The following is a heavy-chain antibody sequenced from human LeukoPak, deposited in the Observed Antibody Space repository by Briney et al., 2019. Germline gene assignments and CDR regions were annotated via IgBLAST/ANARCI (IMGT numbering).Heavy chain of an antibody. Sequence: GRSLRLSCAASGFTFSTYAIHWVRQAPGKGLEWLAVISHDGTYKYYVDSVKGRFTISRDNSKNTLYLQMNSLRVEDTALYFCATDSTYYYASGSSGPHYFDSWGQGTLVTVSS. J-gene: IGHJ4*02. CDR2: ISHDGTYK. V-gene: IGHV3-30*01. CDR1: GFTFSTYA. CDR3: ATDSTYYYASGSSGPHYFDS. D-gene: IGHD3-10*01.